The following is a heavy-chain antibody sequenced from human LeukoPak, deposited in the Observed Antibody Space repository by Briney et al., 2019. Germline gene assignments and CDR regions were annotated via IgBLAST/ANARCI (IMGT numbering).Heavy chain of an antibody. CDR1: GFIFSSHG. CDR3: AKGDYYDSSGYYFH. CDR2: IRYDGSNK. D-gene: IGHD3-22*01. V-gene: IGHV3-30*02. J-gene: IGHJ4*02. Sequence: GGSLRLSCAASGFIFSSHGMNWVRQAPGKGLEWVAFIRYDGSNKYYADSVKGRFTISRDNSKNTLYLQMNSLRAEDTAVYYCAKGDYYDSSGYYFHWGQGTLVTVSS.